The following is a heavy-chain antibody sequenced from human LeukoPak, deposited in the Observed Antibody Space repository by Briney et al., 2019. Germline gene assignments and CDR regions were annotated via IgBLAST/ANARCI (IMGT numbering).Heavy chain of an antibody. CDR1: GFTFSSYG. CDR2: IWYDGSNR. CDR3: AKDHPRIAVAGYFDY. V-gene: IGHV3-33*06. Sequence: PGGSLRLSCAASGFTFSSYGMHWVRQAPSKGLEWVAVIWYDGSNRYYADSVKGRFTISRDNSKNTLYLQMNSLRAEDTAVYYCAKDHPRIAVAGYFDYWGQGTLVTVSS. J-gene: IGHJ4*02. D-gene: IGHD6-19*01.